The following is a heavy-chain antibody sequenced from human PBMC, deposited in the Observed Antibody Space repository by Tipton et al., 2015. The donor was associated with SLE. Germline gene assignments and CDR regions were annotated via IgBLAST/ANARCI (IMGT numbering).Heavy chain of an antibody. Sequence: TLSLTCTVSGGSISSSSYYWGWIRQPPGKGLEWIGSIYYSGSTYYNPSLKSRVTISVDTSKNQFSLKLSSVTDADKAVYYCARPGYSSSWYGPYFDYWGQGTLVTVSS. CDR3: ARPGYSSSWYGPYFDY. CDR2: IYYSGST. D-gene: IGHD6-13*01. CDR1: GGSISSSSYY. V-gene: IGHV4-39*01. J-gene: IGHJ4*02.